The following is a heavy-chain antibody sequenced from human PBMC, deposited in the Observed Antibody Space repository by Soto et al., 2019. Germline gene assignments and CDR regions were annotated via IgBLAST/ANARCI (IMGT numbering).Heavy chain of an antibody. J-gene: IGHJ4*02. CDR3: ARRHCTSTVCYNYFDS. D-gene: IGHD2-2*01. Sequence: PSETLSLTCTVSGGSITNYYWSWIRQTPEKGLEWIGYVYYRGTTNYNPSLESRVTISVDTPKNQFSLKLTSVTAADTAVYYCARRHCTSTVCYNYFDSWGQGTLVTVSS. V-gene: IGHV4-59*08. CDR1: GGSITNYY. CDR2: VYYRGTT.